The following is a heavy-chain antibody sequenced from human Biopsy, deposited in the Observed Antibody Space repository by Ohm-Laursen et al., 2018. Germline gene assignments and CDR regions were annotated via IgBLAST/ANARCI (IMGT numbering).Heavy chain of an antibody. D-gene: IGHD1-14*01. CDR2: IKQDGREK. Sequence: SLRLSCAASGFTFTSYCMSWVRQVPGKGLEWVANIKQDGREKYYADSVKGRFIVSRDNDKNSLYLQMNSLRAEDTAVYHCARSPGRDRMDVWGQGTTVIVSS. CDR3: ARSPGRDRMDV. J-gene: IGHJ6*02. V-gene: IGHV3-7*01. CDR1: GFTFTSYC.